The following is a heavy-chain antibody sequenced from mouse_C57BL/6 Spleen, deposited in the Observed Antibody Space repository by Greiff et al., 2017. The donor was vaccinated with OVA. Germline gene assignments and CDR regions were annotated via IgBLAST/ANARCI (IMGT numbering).Heavy chain of an antibody. CDR1: GFTFSSYT. CDR3: ARHYYGSRGAMDY. Sequence: VQLKESGGGLVKPGGSLKLSCAASGFTFSSYTMSWVRQTPEKRLEWVATISGGGGNTYYPDSVKGRFTISRDNAKNTLYLQMSSLRSEDTALYYCARHYYGSRGAMDYWGQGTSVTVSS. J-gene: IGHJ4*01. D-gene: IGHD1-1*01. V-gene: IGHV5-9*01. CDR2: ISGGGGNT.